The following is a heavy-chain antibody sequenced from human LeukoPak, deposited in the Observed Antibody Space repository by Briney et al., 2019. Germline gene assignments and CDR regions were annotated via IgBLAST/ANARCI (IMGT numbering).Heavy chain of an antibody. CDR1: GFTFSSSA. Sequence: SGGSLRLSCAASGFTFSSSAMHWVRQAPGKGLEYVSAISSNGGSTYYANSVKGRFTISRDNSKNTLYLQMGSLRAEDMAVYYCASPGAFYWGRGTLVTVSS. V-gene: IGHV3-64*01. CDR3: ASPGAFY. J-gene: IGHJ4*02. CDR2: ISSNGGST.